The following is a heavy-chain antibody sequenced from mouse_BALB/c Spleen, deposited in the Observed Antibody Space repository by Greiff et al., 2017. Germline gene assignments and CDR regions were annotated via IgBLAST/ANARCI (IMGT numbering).Heavy chain of an antibody. V-gene: IGHV5-6-3*01. CDR2: INSNGGST. J-gene: IGHJ3*01. D-gene: IGHD2-4*01. CDR3: ARNYDYLFAY. CDR1: GFTFSSYG. Sequence: EVKLMESGGGLVQPGGSLKLSCAASGFTFSSYGMSRVRQTPDKRLELVATINSNGGSTYYPDSVKGRFTISRDNAKNTLYLQMSSLKSEDTAMYYCARNYDYLFAYWGQGTLVTVSA.